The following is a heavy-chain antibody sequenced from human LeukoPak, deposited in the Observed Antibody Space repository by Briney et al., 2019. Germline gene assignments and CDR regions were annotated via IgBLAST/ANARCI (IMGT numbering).Heavy chain of an antibody. CDR1: GFTFGDYT. J-gene: IGHJ5*02. CDR3: TRVGSSTYDFWSGYLDP. Sequence: PGGSLRLSCTASGFTFGDYTMGWVRQAPGKGLEWAVFIRSKAYGGTTEYAASVKGRFTISRDDSKSIAYLQMNSLKTEDTAVYYCTRVGSSTYDFWSGYLDPWGQGTPVTVSS. V-gene: IGHV3-49*04. CDR2: IRSKAYGGTT. D-gene: IGHD3-3*01.